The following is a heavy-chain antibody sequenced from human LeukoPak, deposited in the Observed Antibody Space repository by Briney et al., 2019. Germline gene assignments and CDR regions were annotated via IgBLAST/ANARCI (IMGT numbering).Heavy chain of an antibody. CDR1: GGTFSSYA. Sequence: ASVKVSCKASGGTFSSYAISWVRQAPGQGLGWMGGIIPLFGTANYAQKFQGRVTVTTDGSTSTAYMELSSLRSEDTAVYFCASAAAAGPFDYWGQGTLVTVSS. D-gene: IGHD6-13*01. J-gene: IGHJ4*02. CDR2: IIPLFGTA. CDR3: ASAAAAGPFDY. V-gene: IGHV1-69*05.